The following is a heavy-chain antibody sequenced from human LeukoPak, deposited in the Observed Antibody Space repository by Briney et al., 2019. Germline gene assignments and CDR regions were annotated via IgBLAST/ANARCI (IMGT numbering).Heavy chain of an antibody. V-gene: IGHV4-39*01. CDR2: IYYRGTT. CDR1: GGSISSNHYY. J-gene: IGHJ4*02. CDR3: ARHKDDYVWGTFRFGFGH. D-gene: IGHD3-16*01. Sequence: KPSETLSLTCTVSGGSISSNHYYWAWIRQPPGKGLEWIGSIYYRGTTYYNPSLKSRVTISVDTSNNQFSLKLSSMTAADTSVYYCARHKDDYVWGTFRFGFGHWGQGTLVTVSS.